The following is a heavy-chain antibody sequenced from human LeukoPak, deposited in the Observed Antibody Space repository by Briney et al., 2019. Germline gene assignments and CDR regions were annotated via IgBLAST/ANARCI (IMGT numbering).Heavy chain of an antibody. CDR2: IYYSGST. V-gene: IGHV4-59*01. D-gene: IGHD1-26*01. CDR1: GGSISSYY. Sequence: SETLSLTCTVSGGSISSYYWSWIRQPPGKGLEWIGYIYYSGSTNYNPSLKSRVTISVDTSKNQFSLKLSSVTAADTAVYYCARDNQVGATTGSWFEPWGQGTLVTVSS. CDR3: ARDNQVGATTGSWFEP. J-gene: IGHJ5*02.